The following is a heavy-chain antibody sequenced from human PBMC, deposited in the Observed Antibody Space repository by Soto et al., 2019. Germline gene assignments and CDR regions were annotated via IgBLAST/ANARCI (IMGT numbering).Heavy chain of an antibody. J-gene: IGHJ3*02. Sequence: EVQLVESGGGLVKPGGSLRLSCAASGFTFSSYSMNWVRQAPGKGLEWVSSISSSSSYIYYAGSVKGRFTISRDNAKNSLYLQMNSLRAEDTAVYYCASGNYGAPAGAFDIWGQGTMVTVSS. CDR2: ISSSSSYI. D-gene: IGHD4-17*01. CDR3: ASGNYGAPAGAFDI. CDR1: GFTFSSYS. V-gene: IGHV3-21*01.